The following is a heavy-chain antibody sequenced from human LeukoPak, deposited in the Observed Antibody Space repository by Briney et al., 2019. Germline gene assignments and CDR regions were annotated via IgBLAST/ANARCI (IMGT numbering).Heavy chain of an antibody. Sequence: GGSLRLSCAASGFTFSSYPMSWVRQAPGKGLEWVSAISGSGGSTYYADSVKGRFTISRDNSKNTLYLQMNSLRAEDTAVYYCAKVLGSYYFVFDYWGQGTLVTVSS. D-gene: IGHD1-26*01. CDR1: GFTFSSYP. V-gene: IGHV3-23*01. CDR2: ISGSGGST. J-gene: IGHJ4*02. CDR3: AKVLGSYYFVFDY.